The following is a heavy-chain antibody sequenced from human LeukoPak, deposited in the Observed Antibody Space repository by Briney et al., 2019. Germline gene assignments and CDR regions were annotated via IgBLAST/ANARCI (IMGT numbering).Heavy chain of an antibody. Sequence: SETLSLTCAVYGGSFSGYYWSWIRQPPGKGLEWIGEINHSGSTNYNPSLKSRVTISVDTSKNQFSLKLSSVTAADTAVYYCASRSGEFRRAGVPYYYGMDVWGQGTTVTVSS. V-gene: IGHV4-34*01. CDR1: GGSFSGYY. D-gene: IGHD2-21*01. J-gene: IGHJ6*02. CDR2: INHSGST. CDR3: ASRSGEFRRAGVPYYYGMDV.